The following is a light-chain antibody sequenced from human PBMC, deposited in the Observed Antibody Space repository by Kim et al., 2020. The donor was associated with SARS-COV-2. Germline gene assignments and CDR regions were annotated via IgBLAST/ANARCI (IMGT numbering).Light chain of an antibody. J-gene: IGLJ2*01. V-gene: IGLV2-11*01. CDR1: YNH. CDR3: CSYAGSYTLI. Sequence: YNHVSWYQQQPGKAPEFMIYDVSKRPAGVPDRFSGSKSGNTASLTISGLQAEDEADYYCCSYAGSYTLIFGGGTKLTVL. CDR2: DVS.